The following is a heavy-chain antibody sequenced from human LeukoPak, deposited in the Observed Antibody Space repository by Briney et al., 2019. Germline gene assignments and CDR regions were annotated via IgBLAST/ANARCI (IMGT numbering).Heavy chain of an antibody. CDR1: GFTFSSYS. CDR2: ISRSSSNT. V-gene: IGHV3-21*01. D-gene: IGHD1-26*01. Sequence: GGSLXLSCAASGFTFSSYSMNWVRQSPGKGLEWVSSISRSSSNTYYADSLKGRFTISRDNAKNSLYLQMNSLRAEDTAVYYCARDXIVGATLLDYWGQGALVIVSS. CDR3: ARDXIVGATLLDY. J-gene: IGHJ4*02.